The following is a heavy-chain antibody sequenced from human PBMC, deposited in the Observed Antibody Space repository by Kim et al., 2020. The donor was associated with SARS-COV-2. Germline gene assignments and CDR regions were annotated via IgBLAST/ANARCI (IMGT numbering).Heavy chain of an antibody. D-gene: IGHD3-22*01. CDR1: GFTFDDYA. J-gene: IGHJ3*02. V-gene: IGHV3-9*01. CDR2: ISWNSGSI. CDR3: AKDIREYYDSSGLYPDAFDI. Sequence: GGSLRLSCAASGFTFDDYAMHWVRQAPGKGLEWVSGISWNSGSIGYADSVKGRFTISRDNAKNSLYLQMNSLRAEDTALYYCAKDIREYYDSSGLYPDAFDIWGQGTMVTVSS.